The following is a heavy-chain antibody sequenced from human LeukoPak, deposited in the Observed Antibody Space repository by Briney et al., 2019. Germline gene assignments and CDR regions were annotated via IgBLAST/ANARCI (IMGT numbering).Heavy chain of an antibody. V-gene: IGHV4-30-4*08. Sequence: PSETLSLTCTVSGGSISSGGYYWSWIRQHPGKGLEWIGYIYYSGSTYYNPSLKSRVTISVDTSKNQFSLKLSSVTAADTAVYYCAREGVYCSSTSCYTLDPWGQGTLVTVSS. D-gene: IGHD2-2*02. CDR2: IYYSGST. J-gene: IGHJ5*02. CDR3: AREGVYCSSTSCYTLDP. CDR1: GGSISSGGYY.